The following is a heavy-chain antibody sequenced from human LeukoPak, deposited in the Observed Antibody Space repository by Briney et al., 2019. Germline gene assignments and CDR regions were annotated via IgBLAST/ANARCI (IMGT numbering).Heavy chain of an antibody. CDR3: ARRGRGAAAA. CDR1: GGSFSDYY. CDR2: IYHSGST. D-gene: IGHD6-13*01. J-gene: IGHJ5*02. V-gene: IGHV4-34*01. Sequence: SETLSLTCAVYGGSFSDYYWTWIRQPPGKGLEWIGEIYHSGSTNYNPSLKSRVTISVDTSKNQFSLKLSSVTAADTAVYYCARRGRGAAAAWGQGTLVTVSS.